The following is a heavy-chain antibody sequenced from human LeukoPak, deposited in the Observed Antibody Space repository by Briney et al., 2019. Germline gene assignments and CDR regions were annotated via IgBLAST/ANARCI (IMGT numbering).Heavy chain of an antibody. CDR2: ISSSGSTI. V-gene: IGHV3-48*03. Sequence: GGSLRLSCAASGFIFSSYEMNWVRQAPGKGLEWVSYISSSGSTIYYADSVKGRFTISRDNAKNSLYLQMNSLRAEDTAVYYCARDLVAAADNWFDPWGQGTLVTVSS. CDR1: GFIFSSYE. D-gene: IGHD6-13*01. CDR3: ARDLVAAADNWFDP. J-gene: IGHJ5*02.